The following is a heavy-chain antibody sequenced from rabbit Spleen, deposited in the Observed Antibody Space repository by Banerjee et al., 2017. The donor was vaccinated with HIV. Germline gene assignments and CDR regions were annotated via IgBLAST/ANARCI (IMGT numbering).Heavy chain of an antibody. Sequence: QSVEESGGDLVKPGASLTLTCTASGLDFSSSYWICWVRQAPGKGLEWIACIDVVKSGASYYASWAKGRFTISKTSSTTVTLQMTSLTAADTATYFCARDSAGREDFNLWGQGTLVTVS. CDR3: ARDSAGREDFNL. CDR2: IDVVKSGAS. V-gene: IGHV1S40*01. CDR1: GLDFSSSYW. D-gene: IGHD4-2*01. J-gene: IGHJ4*01.